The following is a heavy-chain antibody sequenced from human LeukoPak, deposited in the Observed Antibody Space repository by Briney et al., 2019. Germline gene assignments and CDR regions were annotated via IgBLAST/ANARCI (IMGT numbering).Heavy chain of an antibody. V-gene: IGHV4-59*01. CDR1: GGSISSYY. Sequence: ASETLSLTCTVSGGSISSYYWSWIRQPPGKGLEWIGYIYYSGSTNYNPSLKSRVTISVDTSKNQFSLKLSSVTAADTAVYYCARTLGHFDYWGQGTLVPVSS. D-gene: IGHD3-16*01. J-gene: IGHJ4*02. CDR3: ARTLGHFDY. CDR2: IYYSGST.